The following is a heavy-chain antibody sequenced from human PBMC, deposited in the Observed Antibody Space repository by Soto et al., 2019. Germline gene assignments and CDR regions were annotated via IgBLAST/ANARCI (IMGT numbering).Heavy chain of an antibody. CDR3: ARDNSGPLDY. CDR2: VDPNSGDS. CDR1: GYTFTAYY. J-gene: IGHJ4*02. D-gene: IGHD2-8*02. Sequence: ASVKVSCKPFGYTFTAYYIHWVRQAPGQGLEWMGWVDPNSGDSRKVQRFQGRVTMTRDTSTSTVYMELSWLRSDDTAVYYCARDNSGPLDYWGQGTLVTVSS. V-gene: IGHV1-2*02.